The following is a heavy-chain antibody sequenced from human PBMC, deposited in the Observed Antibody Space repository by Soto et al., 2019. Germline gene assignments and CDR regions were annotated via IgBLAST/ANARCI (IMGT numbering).Heavy chain of an antibody. Sequence: EVPLVESGGGLVQPGGSLRLSCVVSGFAFSTYTMNWVRQAPGKGLEWVSYISSSGSTIYYADSVKGRFTISRDNAKNSLFLQMNSLRDEDMAVYYCARASPFDYWGQGTLVSVSS. CDR2: ISSSGSTI. V-gene: IGHV3-48*02. CDR3: ARASPFDY. CDR1: GFAFSTYT. J-gene: IGHJ4*02.